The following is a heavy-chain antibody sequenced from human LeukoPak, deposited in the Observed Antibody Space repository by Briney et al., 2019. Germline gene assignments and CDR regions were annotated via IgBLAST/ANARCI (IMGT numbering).Heavy chain of an antibody. CDR3: ARSSLSDY. CDR1: GYTFATYA. V-gene: IGHV7-4-1*02. J-gene: IGHJ4*02. CDR2: INTNAGTP. Sequence: AAGKVSCKASGYTFATYAINWVRQATGQGLEWRGYINTNAGTPTYARGFPGRFVFSLDTSVSTAYLTSSSLKGEDRAVYYCARSSLSDYWGQATLVTVSS.